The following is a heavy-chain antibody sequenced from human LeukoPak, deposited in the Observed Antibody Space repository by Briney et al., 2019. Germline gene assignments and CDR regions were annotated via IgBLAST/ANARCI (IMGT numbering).Heavy chain of an antibody. D-gene: IGHD2-2*01. CDR2: IYYSGST. CDR1: GGSISSYY. J-gene: IGHJ5*02. V-gene: IGHV4-59*01. Sequence: SETLSLTCTVSGGSISSYYWSWIRQPPGKGLEWIGYIYYSGSTNYNPSLKSRVTISVDTSKNQFSLKLSSVTAADTAVYYCAREFTYCSSTSCYPNWFDPWGQGTLVTVSS. CDR3: AREFTYCSSTSCYPNWFDP.